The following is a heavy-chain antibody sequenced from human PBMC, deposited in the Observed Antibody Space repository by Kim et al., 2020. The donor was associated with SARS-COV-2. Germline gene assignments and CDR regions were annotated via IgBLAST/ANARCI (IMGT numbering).Heavy chain of an antibody. J-gene: IGHJ3*02. D-gene: IGHD3-10*01. V-gene: IGHV4-59*01. CDR3: ARDLLPGRPNGAFDI. Sequence: TRKGRVTISVDTSKTQFSLKLSSVTAADTAVYYCARDLLPGRPNGAFDIWGQGTMVTVSS.